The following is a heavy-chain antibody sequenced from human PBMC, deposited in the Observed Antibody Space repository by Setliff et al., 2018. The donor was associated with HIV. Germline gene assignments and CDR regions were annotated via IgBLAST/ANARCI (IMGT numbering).Heavy chain of an antibody. CDR3: AAKPMIRGRPFAF. CDR2: IYTSGST. D-gene: IGHD3-10*01. CDR1: GGSISSGNYY. Sequence: PSETLSLTCNVSGGSISSGNYYWSWIRLPAGKGLEWVGHIYTSGSTNYNPSLKSRVTILVDMSKNQFSLRLASLSAADTAAYFCAAKPMIRGRPFAFWGQATLVTSPQ. V-gene: IGHV4-61*09. J-gene: IGHJ4*02.